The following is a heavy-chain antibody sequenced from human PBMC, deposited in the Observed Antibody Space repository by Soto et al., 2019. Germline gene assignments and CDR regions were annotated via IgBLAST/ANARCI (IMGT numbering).Heavy chain of an antibody. V-gene: IGHV1-69*13. D-gene: IGHD3-10*02. CDR3: AEPKISNVRGTPNEYYFDY. Sequence: SVKVSCKASGGTFSSYAISWVRQAPGQGLEWMGGIIPIFGTANYAQKFQGRVTITADESTSTAYMELSSLRSEDTAVYYCAEPKISNVRGTPNEYYFDYWGQGTLVTVSS. CDR2: IIPIFGTA. CDR1: GGTFSSYA. J-gene: IGHJ4*02.